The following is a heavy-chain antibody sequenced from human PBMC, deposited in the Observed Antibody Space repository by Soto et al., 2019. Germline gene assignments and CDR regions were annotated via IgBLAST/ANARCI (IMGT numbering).Heavy chain of an antibody. CDR3: TTDKGWIQLWLPMNGGSDYYYYGMDV. D-gene: IGHD5-18*01. J-gene: IGHJ6*02. CDR1: GFTFSNAW. V-gene: IGHV3-15*07. Sequence: GGSLRLSCAASGFTFSNAWMNWVRQAPGKGLEWVGRIKSKTDGGTTDYAAPGKDKFAISIDDSKNTLYLQMNSLKTEDTAVYYCTTDKGWIQLWLPMNGGSDYYYYGMDVWGQGTTVTVSS. CDR2: IKSKTDGGTT.